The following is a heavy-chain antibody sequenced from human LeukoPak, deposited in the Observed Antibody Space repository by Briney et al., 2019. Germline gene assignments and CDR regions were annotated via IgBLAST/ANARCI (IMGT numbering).Heavy chain of an antibody. CDR2: IIPILGIA. CDR3: ASGGTLRHGAFDI. V-gene: IGHV1-69*04. J-gene: IGHJ3*02. D-gene: IGHD1-26*01. Sequence: ASVKVSCKASGGTFSSYAISWVRQAPGQGLEWMGRIIPILGIANYAQKFQGRVTITADKSTSTAYMELSSLRSEDTAVYYCASGGTLRHGAFDIWGQGTMVTVSS. CDR1: GGTFSSYA.